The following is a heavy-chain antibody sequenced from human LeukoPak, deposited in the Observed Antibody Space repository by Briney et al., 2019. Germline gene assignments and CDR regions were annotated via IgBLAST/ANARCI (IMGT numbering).Heavy chain of an antibody. CDR1: GTTFGSYW. Sequence: PGGSLRLSCAASGTTFGSYWMTWVRQAPGKGLEWVANIKQDGSEKYYVDSVKGRFTISRDNAKNSLYLQMNSLRAEDTAVYYCARDRGSQDYWGQGTLVTVSS. J-gene: IGHJ4*02. D-gene: IGHD3-10*01. CDR2: IKQDGSEK. V-gene: IGHV3-7*05. CDR3: ARDRGSQDY.